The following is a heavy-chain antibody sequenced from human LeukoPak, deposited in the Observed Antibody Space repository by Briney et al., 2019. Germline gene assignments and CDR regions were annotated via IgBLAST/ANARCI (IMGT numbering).Heavy chain of an antibody. CDR2: IYSDGST. Sequence: GGSLRLSCAAPGFTVSSSYMSWVRQAPGKGLEWVSVIYSDGSTYYADSAKGRFTISRDNSNNTMYLQMNSLRVEDTAVYYCGVNSDYWGQGALVTVSS. CDR3: GVNSDY. CDR1: GFTVSSSY. D-gene: IGHD4-23*01. J-gene: IGHJ4*02. V-gene: IGHV3-53*01.